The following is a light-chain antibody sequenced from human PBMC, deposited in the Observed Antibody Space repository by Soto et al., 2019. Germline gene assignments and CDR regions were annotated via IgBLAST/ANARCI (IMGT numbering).Light chain of an antibody. CDR1: SSDIGAGFD. Sequence: VLTQPPSVSGAPGQRVTISCSGSSSDIGAGFDVHWYQHLPGTAPKLLIYGNTNRPSGVPGRFSGSKSGTSASLVISGLQAEDEADYYCQSYENSRNGFYVLGTGTKV. CDR3: QSYENSRNGFYV. V-gene: IGLV1-40*01. CDR2: GNT. J-gene: IGLJ1*01.